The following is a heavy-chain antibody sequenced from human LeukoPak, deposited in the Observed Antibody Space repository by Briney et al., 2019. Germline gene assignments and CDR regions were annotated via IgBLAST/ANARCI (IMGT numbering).Heavy chain of an antibody. CDR1: GYTFTGYY. J-gene: IGHJ4*02. V-gene: IGHV1-2*02. Sequence: ASVKVSCKASGYTFTGYYMHWVRQAPGQGIERRGWINPNSGGTNYAQKFQGRVTMTRDTSISTAYMELSRLRSDDTAVYYCASDLYSSGWYPIPFDYWGQGTLVTVSS. CDR2: INPNSGGT. CDR3: ASDLYSSGWYPIPFDY. D-gene: IGHD6-19*01.